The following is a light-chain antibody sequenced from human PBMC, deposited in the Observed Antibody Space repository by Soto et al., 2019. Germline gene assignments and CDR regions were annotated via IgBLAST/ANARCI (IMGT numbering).Light chain of an antibody. J-gene: IGKJ1*01. V-gene: IGKV1-5*01. CDR1: QSISSW. CDR3: QQYNSYSQT. CDR2: DAS. Sequence: DIQMTQPPSTLSASVGDRVTITCRASQSISSWLAWYRQKPGKAPKLLIYDASSLESGVPSRFSGSGSGTEFTLTISSLQPDDFATYYCQQYNSYSQTFGQGTKVEIK.